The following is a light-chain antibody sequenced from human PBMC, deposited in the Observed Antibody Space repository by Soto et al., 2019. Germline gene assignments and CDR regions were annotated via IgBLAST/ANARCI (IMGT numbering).Light chain of an antibody. Sequence: DIVMTQSPDSLAVSLGERATINCKSSQSVLYSSNNKNYLAWYQQKPGQPPKLLIYWASTRDSGVPDRFSGSGSGTDFTLTISSLQAEDVAVYSCQQYYDTPITFGQGTRLEIK. V-gene: IGKV4-1*01. J-gene: IGKJ5*01. CDR3: QQYYDTPIT. CDR1: QSVLYSSNNKNY. CDR2: WAS.